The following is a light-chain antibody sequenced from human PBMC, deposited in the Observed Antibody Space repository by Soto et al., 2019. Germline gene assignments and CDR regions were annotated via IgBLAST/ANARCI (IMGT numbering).Light chain of an antibody. CDR1: QTISTF. Sequence: DSQMTQSPSSLSASVGDRVTITCRSSQTISTFLHWLQQKPGKAPNLLIYDASSLQSGVPARFRGSGSGTDVTLTISSLQPQDFGTYYCQQTYSTFVSFGGGTKVDIK. CDR3: QQTYSTFVS. CDR2: DAS. J-gene: IGKJ4*01. V-gene: IGKV1-39*01.